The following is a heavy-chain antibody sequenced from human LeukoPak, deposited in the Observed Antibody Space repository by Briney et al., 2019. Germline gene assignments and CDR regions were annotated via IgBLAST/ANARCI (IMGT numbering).Heavy chain of an antibody. CDR3: ARNILFAFDI. CDR1: GLTVSSSY. CDR2: IYNNGST. V-gene: IGHV3-53*01. D-gene: IGHD2/OR15-2a*01. J-gene: IGHJ3*02. Sequence: GGSLRLSCAASGLTVSSSYMSWVRQAPGKGLEWVSIIYNNGSTYYADSMKGRFTISRDNSKNTLYLQVNSLRAEDTAMYYCARNILFAFDIWGQGAMVTVSS.